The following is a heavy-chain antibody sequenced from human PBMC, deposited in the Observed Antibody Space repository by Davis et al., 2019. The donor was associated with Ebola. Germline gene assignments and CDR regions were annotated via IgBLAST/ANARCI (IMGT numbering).Heavy chain of an antibody. CDR2: ISSSSSYI. Sequence: GESLKISCAASGFTFSSYSMNWVRQAPGKGLEWVSSISSSSSYIYYADSVKGRFTISRDNTKNSLYLQMNSLRAEDTAVYYCARDLGTWELSFDYWGQGTLVTVSS. CDR1: GFTFSSYS. CDR3: ARDLGTWELSFDY. D-gene: IGHD1-26*01. V-gene: IGHV3-21*01. J-gene: IGHJ4*02.